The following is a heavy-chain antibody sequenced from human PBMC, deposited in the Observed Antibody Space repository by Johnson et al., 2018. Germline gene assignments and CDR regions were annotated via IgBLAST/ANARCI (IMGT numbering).Heavy chain of an antibody. D-gene: IGHD6-6*01. Sequence: QVQLVQSGGGVVQPGRSLRLSCAASGFSFSSFGMYWVRQAPGKGLELVAVIWDDESNKYHLDSLKGRFTISRDKSKNTLYLQMHSLRAEDTAVYYWARDLYSSSSAWNHGMDVWGQGTTVIVSS. V-gene: IGHV3-33*01. CDR1: GFSFSSFG. CDR3: ARDLYSSSSAWNHGMDV. J-gene: IGHJ6*02. CDR2: IWDDESNK.